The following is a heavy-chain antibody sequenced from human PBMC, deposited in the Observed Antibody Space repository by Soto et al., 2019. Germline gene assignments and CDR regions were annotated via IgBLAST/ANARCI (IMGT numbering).Heavy chain of an antibody. J-gene: IGHJ4*02. CDR3: TRGRDGYTPYYFLY. V-gene: IGHV3-49*04. CDR1: GFTFGDYA. CDR2: IRNDIYDEKT. D-gene: IGHD5-12*01. Sequence: PGGSQSLSCPASGFTFGDYAINWVRQIPGKGLEWLGFIRNDIYDEKTEYAASVKGRIIISRDDSKSMAYLQMDSLKTEDTGVYYCTRGRDGYTPYYFLYWGQGALVTVSS.